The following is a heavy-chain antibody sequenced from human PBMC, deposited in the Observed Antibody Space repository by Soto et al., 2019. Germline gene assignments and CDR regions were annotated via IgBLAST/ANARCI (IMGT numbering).Heavy chain of an antibody. Sequence: ASETLSLTCTVSGGSISSYYWSWLRQPAGKGLEWIGRIYTSGITNYNPSLKSRVTMSLDTSKNQFSLKLTSVTAADTALYYCARGTCSSPNCYSFSGYYGMDVWGQGTTVTVSS. J-gene: IGHJ6*02. CDR2: IYTSGIT. CDR1: GGSISSYY. CDR3: ARGTCSSPNCYSFSGYYGMDV. D-gene: IGHD2-2*01. V-gene: IGHV4-4*07.